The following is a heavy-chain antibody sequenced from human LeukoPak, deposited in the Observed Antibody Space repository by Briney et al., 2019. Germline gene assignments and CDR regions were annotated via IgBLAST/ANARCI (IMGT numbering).Heavy chain of an antibody. CDR1: GFTFSSYE. CDR2: ISSSGSTI. CDR3: ARARIAVAGTRNWFDP. Sequence: PGGSLRLSCAASGFTFSSYEMNWVRQAPGKGLEWVSYISSSGSTIYYADSVKGRFTISRGNAKNSLYLQMNSLRAEDTAVYYCARARIAVAGTRNWFDPWGQGTLVTVSS. J-gene: IGHJ5*02. V-gene: IGHV3-48*03. D-gene: IGHD6-19*01.